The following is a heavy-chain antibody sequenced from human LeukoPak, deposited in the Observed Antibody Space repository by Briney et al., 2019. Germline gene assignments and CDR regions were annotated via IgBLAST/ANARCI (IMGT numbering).Heavy chain of an antibody. D-gene: IGHD3-10*01. J-gene: IGHJ5*02. CDR3: ARHLGESFLPMVRGVTGWFDP. CDR2: ISSSSSTI. CDR1: GFTFSSYS. Sequence: GGSLRLSCAASGFTFSSYSMNWVRQAPGKGLEWVSYISSSSSTIYYADSVKGRFTISRDNAKNSLYLQMNSLRAEDTALYYVARHLGESFLPMVRGVTGWFDPWGQGTLVTVSS. V-gene: IGHV3-48*01.